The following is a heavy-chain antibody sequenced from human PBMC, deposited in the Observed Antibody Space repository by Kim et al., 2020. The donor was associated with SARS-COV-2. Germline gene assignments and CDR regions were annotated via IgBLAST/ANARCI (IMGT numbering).Heavy chain of an antibody. CDR3: ARERRSHYNPRDYYYGMDV. V-gene: IGHV3-11*01. J-gene: IGHJ6*02. Sequence: GRFTISRDNAKNSLYLQMNSLRAEDTAVYYCARERRSHYNPRDYYYGMDVWGQGTTVTVSS. D-gene: IGHD1-20*01.